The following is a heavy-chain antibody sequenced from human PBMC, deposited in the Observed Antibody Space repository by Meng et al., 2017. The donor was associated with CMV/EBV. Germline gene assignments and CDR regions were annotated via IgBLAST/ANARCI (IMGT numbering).Heavy chain of an antibody. Sequence: GESLKISCAASGFTFSSYSMNWVRQAPGKGLEWVSYISSSSSTIYYADSVKGRFTISRDNAKNSLYLQMNSLRAEDPAVYYCARDGGAYYYDSSGYFYGMDVWGQGTTVTVSS. CDR1: GFTFSSYS. V-gene: IGHV3-48*04. J-gene: IGHJ6*02. CDR2: ISSSSSTI. CDR3: ARDGGAYYYDSSGYFYGMDV. D-gene: IGHD3-22*01.